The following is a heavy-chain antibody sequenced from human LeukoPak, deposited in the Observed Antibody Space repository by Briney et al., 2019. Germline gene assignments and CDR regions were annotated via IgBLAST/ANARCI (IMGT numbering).Heavy chain of an antibody. D-gene: IGHD3-22*01. V-gene: IGHV3-23*01. CDR1: GFTFSSYA. Sequence: GGSLRLSCAASGFTFSSYAMSWVRQAPGKGLEWVSTISGSGGSTYYADSVKGRFTISRDNSKNTLYLQMNSLRGEDTAVYYCAKGTSMIVVVTDSFDYWGQGTLVTVSS. CDR3: AKGTSMIVVVTDSFDY. J-gene: IGHJ4*02. CDR2: ISGSGGST.